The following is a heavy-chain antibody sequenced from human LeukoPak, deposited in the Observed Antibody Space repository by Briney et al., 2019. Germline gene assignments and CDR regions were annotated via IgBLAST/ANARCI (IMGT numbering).Heavy chain of an antibody. V-gene: IGHV4-38-2*02. Sequence: SETLSLTCSVSGYSISSGFQWGWIRQPPGKGLEWIGSAYYTGTTYYNPSLKSRVSMSLDTSKNQFSLRVTSVTAADMGVYFCARRGSFRGGYNYFDYWSQGTLVTVSS. D-gene: IGHD3-16*01. CDR1: GYSISSGFQ. CDR3: ARRGSFRGGYNYFDY. CDR2: AYYTGTT. J-gene: IGHJ4*02.